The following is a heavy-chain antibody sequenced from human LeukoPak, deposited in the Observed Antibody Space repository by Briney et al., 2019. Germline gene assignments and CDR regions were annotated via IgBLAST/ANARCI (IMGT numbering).Heavy chain of an antibody. J-gene: IGHJ3*02. Sequence: PGGSLRLSCVGSGFIFSDYYMTWIRQAPGKGLERVSYIVKGGTDTHYADSVKGRFTISRDDGKNSLDLQMNSLRAEDTAVYYCARELGSSRGFDIWGRGTKVTVSS. D-gene: IGHD6-13*01. CDR3: ARELGSSRGFDI. CDR1: GFIFSDYY. V-gene: IGHV3-11*05. CDR2: IVKGGTDT.